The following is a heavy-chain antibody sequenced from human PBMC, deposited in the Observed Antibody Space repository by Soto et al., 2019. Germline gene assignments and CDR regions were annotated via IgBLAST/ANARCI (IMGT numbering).Heavy chain of an antibody. CDR3: ARDKITGLLDY. D-gene: IGHD2-8*02. CDR1: GGSISSGGYS. V-gene: IGHV4-30-2*01. CDR2: IYHSVST. J-gene: IGHJ4*02. Sequence: SETLSLTCAVSGGSISSGGYSWSWIRQPPGKGLECIGYIYHSVSTYYNPSLKSRVTISVDTSKNQFSLKLTSVTAADTAVYYCARDKITGLLDYWGQG.